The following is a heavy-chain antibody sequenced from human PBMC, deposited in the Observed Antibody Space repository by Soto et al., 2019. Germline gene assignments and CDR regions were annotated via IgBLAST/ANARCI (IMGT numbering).Heavy chain of an antibody. V-gene: IGHV3-23*01. J-gene: IGHJ6*01. CDR1: GFTCGSDT. D-gene: IGHD3-3*01. CDR2: ISGSGGST. CDR3: TTDFWSGYSAYSSYGMDV. Sequence: GRSLRLACAASGFTCGSDTMCWVGHSPGKGLEWVSAISGSGGSTYYADSVKGRFTISRDNSKNTLYLQMNSLRAEDTAVYYCTTDFWSGYSAYSSYGMDVSGPGTTVSLSS.